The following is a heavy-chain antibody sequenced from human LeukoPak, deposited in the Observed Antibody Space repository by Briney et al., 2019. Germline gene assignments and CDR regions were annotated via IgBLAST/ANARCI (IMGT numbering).Heavy chain of an antibody. CDR1: GGSFSGYY. D-gene: IGHD3-22*01. Sequence: PSETLSLTCAVYGGSFSGYYWSWIRQPPGKGLEWIGEINHSGSTNYNPSLKSRVTISVDTSKNQFSLKLSSVTAADTAVYYCARYDSSGYYHYYYYGMDVWDQGTTVTVSS. CDR2: INHSGST. J-gene: IGHJ6*02. CDR3: ARYDSSGYYHYYYYGMDV. V-gene: IGHV4-34*01.